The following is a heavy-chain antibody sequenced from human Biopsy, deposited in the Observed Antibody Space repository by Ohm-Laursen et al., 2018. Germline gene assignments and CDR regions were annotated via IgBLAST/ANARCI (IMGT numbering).Heavy chain of an antibody. CDR3: GNEVHGRDY. D-gene: IGHD2-15*01. CDR2: INQSGTT. J-gene: IGHJ4*02. Sequence: TLSLTCAVFGKAFSDYQWSWIRQPPGKGLERIGQINQSGTTNYNPSLKSRVSISADESKYEFSLRLTSVTAADTAVYFCGNEVHGRDYWGLGAQVTVSS. V-gene: IGHV4-34*01. CDR1: GKAFSDYQ.